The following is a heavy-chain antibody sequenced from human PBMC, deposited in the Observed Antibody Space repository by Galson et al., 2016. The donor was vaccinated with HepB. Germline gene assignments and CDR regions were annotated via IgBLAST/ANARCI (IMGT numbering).Heavy chain of an antibody. CDR3: ARGLSGLDDAFDI. Sequence: SLRLSCAASGFNFSDYYMSWIRQAPGKGLEWISYISERGRAMYNAESVKGRFTISRDNATNSVHLQMNSLRADDTAFYYCARGLSGLDDAFDIWGQGTLVTVSS. V-gene: IGHV3-11*01. CDR1: GFNFSDYY. J-gene: IGHJ3*02. CDR2: ISERGRAM. D-gene: IGHD1-14*01.